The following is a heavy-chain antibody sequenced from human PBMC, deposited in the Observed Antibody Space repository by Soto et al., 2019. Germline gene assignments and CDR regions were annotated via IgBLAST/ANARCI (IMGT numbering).Heavy chain of an antibody. D-gene: IGHD5-18*01. J-gene: IGHJ5*02. CDR2: IYYSGST. Sequence: PSETLSLTCTVSGGSISSGDYYWSWIRQPPGKGLEWIGYIYYSGSTYYNPSLNSRVTISVDTSKNQFSLKLSSVTPADTSVYSCARGWIPFYNWFDPWGQGTLVTVSS. CDR1: GGSISSGDYY. V-gene: IGHV4-30-4*01. CDR3: ARGWIPFYNWFDP.